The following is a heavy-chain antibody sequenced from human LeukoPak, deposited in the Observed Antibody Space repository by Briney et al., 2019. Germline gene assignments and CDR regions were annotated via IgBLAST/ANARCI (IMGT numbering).Heavy chain of an antibody. J-gene: IGHJ4*02. Sequence: GGPLRLSCAASGFTFSSYSMNWVRQAPGKGLEWVSSISSSSDYIYYADSMKGRFTISRDNAKNSLYLQMNSLRAEDTAVYYCANTYCSGGSCYWAFDYWGQGTLVTVSS. V-gene: IGHV3-21*01. D-gene: IGHD2-15*01. CDR3: ANTYCSGGSCYWAFDY. CDR2: ISSSSDYI. CDR1: GFTFSSYS.